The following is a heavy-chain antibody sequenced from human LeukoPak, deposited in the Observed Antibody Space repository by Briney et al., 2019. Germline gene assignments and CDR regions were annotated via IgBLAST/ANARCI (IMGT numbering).Heavy chain of an antibody. J-gene: IGHJ6*02. Sequence: PSETLSLTCAVYGGSFSGYCWSWIRQPPGKGLEWIEEINHSGSTNYNPSLKSRVTISVDTSKNQFSLKLSSVTAADTAVYYCASLLYYYGMDVWGQGTTVTVSS. D-gene: IGHD2-15*01. CDR3: ASLLYYYGMDV. CDR1: GGSFSGYC. CDR2: INHSGST. V-gene: IGHV4-34*01.